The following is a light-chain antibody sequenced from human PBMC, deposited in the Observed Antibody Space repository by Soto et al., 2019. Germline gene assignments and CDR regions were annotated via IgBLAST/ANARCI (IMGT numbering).Light chain of an antibody. V-gene: IGLV2-23*01. CDR1: SSDIGSYNL. CDR2: EGS. J-gene: IGLJ1*01. Sequence: QSALTQPASVSGSPGQSITISCTGTSSDIGSYNLVSWYQQHPGKAPKLMIYEGSQRPSGVSNRFSGSKSGNTASLTISGLQPEDEADYYCCSYAGSSTFYVFGTGTKLTVL. CDR3: CSYAGSSTFYV.